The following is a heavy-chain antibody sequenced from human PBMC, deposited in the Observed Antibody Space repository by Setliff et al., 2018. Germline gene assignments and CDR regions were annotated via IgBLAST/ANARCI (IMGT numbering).Heavy chain of an antibody. D-gene: IGHD3-22*01. CDR1: GYSISSGYI. Sequence: PSETLSLTCTVSGYSISSGYIWGWIRQPPGKGLEWVGNIGHTGSINYNPSLKSRLTISRDTSKNQVSLKLNSVTAADTAVYYCERHELSEWLLLRKGFVPFDSWGQGSLVTVSS. CDR2: IGHTGSI. V-gene: IGHV4-38-2*02. CDR3: ERHELSEWLLLRKGFVPFDS. J-gene: IGHJ4*02.